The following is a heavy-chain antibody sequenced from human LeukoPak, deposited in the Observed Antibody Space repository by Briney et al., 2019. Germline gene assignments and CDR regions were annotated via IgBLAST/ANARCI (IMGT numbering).Heavy chain of an antibody. CDR1: GFTFSSYE. D-gene: IGHD3-10*02. CDR2: ISSSGSTI. CDR3: AELGITMIGGI. V-gene: IGHV3-48*03. J-gene: IGHJ6*04. Sequence: GGSLRLSCAASGFTFSSYEMNWVRQAPGKGLEWVSYISSSGSTIYYADSVKGRFTISRDNAKNSLYLQMNSLRAEDTAVYYCAELGITMIGGIWGKGTTVTVSS.